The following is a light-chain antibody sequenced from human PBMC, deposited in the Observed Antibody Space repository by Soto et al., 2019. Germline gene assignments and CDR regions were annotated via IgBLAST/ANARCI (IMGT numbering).Light chain of an antibody. CDR3: QQHHSYSPA. Sequence: DIQMTQSPSTLSASVGDRVTITCRASQNIYKWLAWYQQKPGKAPKLLIYDASSLQSGVPSRFSGSGSGTEFTLTISSLQPDDFATYSCQQHHSYSPAFGGGTKVDI. CDR1: QNIYKW. CDR2: DAS. V-gene: IGKV1-5*01. J-gene: IGKJ4*01.